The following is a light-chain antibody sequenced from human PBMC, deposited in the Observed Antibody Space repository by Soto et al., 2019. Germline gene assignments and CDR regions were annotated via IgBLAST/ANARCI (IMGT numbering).Light chain of an antibody. V-gene: IGLV2-11*01. Sequence: QLVLTQPRSVSGSPGQSVTISCTGTSSDVGLYDYLSWYQQHPGKAPKLIISDVTKRPSGVPDRFSGSKSGNTASLTISGLQAEDEADYYCCSYAGTYTYVFGSGTKVTVL. CDR2: DVT. J-gene: IGLJ6*01. CDR1: SSDVGLYDY. CDR3: CSYAGTYTYV.